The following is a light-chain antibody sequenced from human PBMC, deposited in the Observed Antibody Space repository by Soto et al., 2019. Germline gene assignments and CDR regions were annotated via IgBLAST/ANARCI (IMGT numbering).Light chain of an antibody. CDR1: QSVGRDF. Sequence: EIVLTQSPGTLFWSTGERATLSCRASQSVGRDFLAWYQHKPGQAPRLLIHRASSRATGIPDRFSGSGSGTDFILTISRLEPEDFALYYCQQYASSPLTFGGGTKVEIK. J-gene: IGKJ4*01. CDR3: QQYASSPLT. V-gene: IGKV3-20*01. CDR2: RAS.